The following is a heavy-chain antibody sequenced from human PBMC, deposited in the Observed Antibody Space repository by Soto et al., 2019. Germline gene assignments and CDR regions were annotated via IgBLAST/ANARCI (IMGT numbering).Heavy chain of an antibody. D-gene: IGHD2-15*01. Sequence: QVQLVQSGAEVKKPGSSVKVSCKASGGTFSSYAISWVRQAPGQGLEWMGGIIPIFGTANYAQKFQGRVTITSDEPTSTAYMALGSLRSEYTAGYYGARESRYCSGGSCYFLPGIDDRGQGALVTVSS. V-gene: IGHV1-69*05. CDR2: IIPIFGTA. CDR3: ARESRYCSGGSCYFLPGIDD. CDR1: GGTFSSYA. J-gene: IGHJ4*02.